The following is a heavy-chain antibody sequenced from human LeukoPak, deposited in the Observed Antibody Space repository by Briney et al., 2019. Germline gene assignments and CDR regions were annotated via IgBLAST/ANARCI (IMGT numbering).Heavy chain of an antibody. J-gene: IGHJ4*02. Sequence: ASVKVSCKASGYTFTGYYMHWVRQAPGQGLEWMGWINPNSGGTNYAQKFQGRVTMTRDTSISTAYMELSRLKSEDMAVYYCAREGSMVRGVGIFGFDYWGPGTLVTVSS. CDR1: GYTFTGYY. V-gene: IGHV1-2*02. CDR3: AREGSMVRGVGIFGFDY. D-gene: IGHD3-10*01. CDR2: INPNSGGT.